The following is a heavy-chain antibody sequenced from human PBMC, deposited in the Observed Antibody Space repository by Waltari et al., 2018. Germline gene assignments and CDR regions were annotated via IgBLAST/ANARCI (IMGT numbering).Heavy chain of an antibody. Sequence: QVQLQESGPGLVKPSQTLSLTCTVSGGSISSGDYYWSWIRQPPGKGLEWIGYIYYSGSTYDNPSRKSRVTISGDTSKNQFSLKLSSVTAADTAVYYCAREGHYGDGPVYYVDYWGQGTLVTVSS. CDR2: IYYSGST. V-gene: IGHV4-30-4*08. CDR1: GGSISSGDYY. D-gene: IGHD4-17*01. J-gene: IGHJ4*02. CDR3: AREGHYGDGPVYYVDY.